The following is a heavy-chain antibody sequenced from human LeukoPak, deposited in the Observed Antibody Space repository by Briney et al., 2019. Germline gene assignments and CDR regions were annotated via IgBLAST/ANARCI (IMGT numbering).Heavy chain of an antibody. CDR2: ISSSSSYI. CDR3: ARETVGAAQYYFDY. V-gene: IGHV3-21*01. CDR1: GSFSDHY. J-gene: IGHJ4*02. D-gene: IGHD2-15*01. Sequence: PGGSLRLSCVASGSFSDHYMDWVRQAPGKGLEWVSSISSSSSYIYYADSVKGRFTISRDNAKNSLYLQMNSLRAEDTAVYYCARETVGAAQYYFDYWGQGTLVTVSS.